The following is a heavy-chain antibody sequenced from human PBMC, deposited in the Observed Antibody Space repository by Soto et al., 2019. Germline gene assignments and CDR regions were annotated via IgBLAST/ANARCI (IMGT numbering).Heavy chain of an antibody. V-gene: IGHV3-23*01. Sequence: GSLRPSCLASGFKFKAYAMGWVRQAPGKGLEWVSSISATDGKTYYADSVRGRFTISRDNSRNFLFLQMNGLRPEDSALYYCAKDEGTSSTVFDYWGQGTLVTVSS. CDR3: AKDEGTSSTVFDY. CDR2: ISATDGKT. CDR1: GFKFKAYA. D-gene: IGHD4-4*01. J-gene: IGHJ4*02.